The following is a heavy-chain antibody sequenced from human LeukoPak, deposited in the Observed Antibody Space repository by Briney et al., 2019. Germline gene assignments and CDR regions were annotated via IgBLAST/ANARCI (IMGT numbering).Heavy chain of an antibody. CDR1: NYSISTDYY. D-gene: IGHD3-16*02. J-gene: IGHJ4*02. CDR2: MYHSGST. V-gene: IGHV4-38-2*02. Sequence: SETLSLACTVSNYSISTDYYWGWIRQPPGKGLEWIGTMYHSGSTYYNPSLKSRVTISVDTSKNQFSLKLSSVTAADTAVYYCARYDVWGSYRAFDYWGQGTLVTVSS. CDR3: ARYDVWGSYRAFDY.